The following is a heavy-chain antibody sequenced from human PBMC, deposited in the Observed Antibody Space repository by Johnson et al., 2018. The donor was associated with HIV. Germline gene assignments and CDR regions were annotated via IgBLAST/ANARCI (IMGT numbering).Heavy chain of an antibody. V-gene: IGHV3-7*01. CDR1: AFTFSNHY. CDR3: ASLGADDAFDI. J-gene: IGHJ3*02. D-gene: IGHD1-26*01. Sequence: VQLVESGGGVVQPGRSLRLSCAASAFTFSNHYMSWVRQAPGKGLEWVANIKQDGSEKYSVDSVKGRFTISRDNAKNSLYLQMNSLRVEDTAVYYCASLGADDAFDIWGQGTMVTVSS. CDR2: IKQDGSEK.